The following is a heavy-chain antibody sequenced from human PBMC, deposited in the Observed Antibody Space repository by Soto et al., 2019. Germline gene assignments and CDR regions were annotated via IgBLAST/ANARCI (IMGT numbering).Heavy chain of an antibody. CDR1: GGSISSGGYY. CDR2: VYYTGST. J-gene: IGHJ1*01. D-gene: IGHD6-19*01. V-gene: IGHV4-31*03. CDR3: ASEYSSGWYGYFQH. Sequence: QVQLQESGPGLVKPSQTLSLTCTVSGGSISSGGYYWSWIRQHPGLGLEWIGSVYYTGSTYYKPPLKSRVTMSVDTSKNQFSLMLSSVTAADTAVYYCASEYSSGWYGYFQHWGQGTLVTVSS.